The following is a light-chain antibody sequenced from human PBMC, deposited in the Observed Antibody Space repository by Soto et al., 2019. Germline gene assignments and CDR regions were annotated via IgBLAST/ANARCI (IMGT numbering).Light chain of an antibody. V-gene: IGKV3-20*01. CDR2: GAS. CDR3: QQYGNSPPWT. J-gene: IGKJ1*01. CDR1: QSVSSSY. Sequence: EIVLTQSPGALSLSPGERATLSCRASQSVSSSYLAWYQQKPGQAPRLLIYGASSRATGIPDRFSGSGSGTDFTITISRLELEDFAVYYCQQYGNSPPWTFGQGTKVEIK.